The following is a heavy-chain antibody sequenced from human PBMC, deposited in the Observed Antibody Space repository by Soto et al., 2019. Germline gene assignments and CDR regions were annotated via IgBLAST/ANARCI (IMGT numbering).Heavy chain of an antibody. CDR3: ERGVGSSPPRY. D-gene: IGHD3-9*01. V-gene: IGHV4-59*01. J-gene: IGHJ4*02. CDR2: IYDSGSP. CDR1: GGSISVYY. Sequence: SETLSLTCTISGGSISVYYWSWIRQSPGQGLEWIGYIYDSGSPYYNPSPKTRVTISADTSKNQISLKLTSATAADTAVYFCERGVGSSPPRYWGRGTLVTVSS.